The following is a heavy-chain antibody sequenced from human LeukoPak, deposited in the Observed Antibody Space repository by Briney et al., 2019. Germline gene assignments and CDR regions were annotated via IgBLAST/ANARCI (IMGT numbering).Heavy chain of an antibody. Sequence: ASLKVSCKASGYTFSSNAIHWVRQAPGQRLEWMGWIKAGNGDTKYSQKFQGRVTITRDTSASTAYMELSSLRSEDTAVYYCARDTGLGRYYDSSGYYSAGRWFDPWGQGTLVTVSS. CDR2: IKAGNGDT. J-gene: IGHJ5*02. CDR3: ARDTGLGRYYDSSGYYSAGRWFDP. V-gene: IGHV1-3*01. D-gene: IGHD3-22*01. CDR1: GYTFSSNA.